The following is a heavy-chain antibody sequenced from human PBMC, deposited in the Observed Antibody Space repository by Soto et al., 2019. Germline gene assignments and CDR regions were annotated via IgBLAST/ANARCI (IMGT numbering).Heavy chain of an antibody. CDR1: GFMFEKYD. Sequence: EVQLVESGGGLMRPGGSLRLSCTASGFMFEKYDMHWVRQRAGKGLEWVAAIGTTGHPYYPGSAKGRFNISRENVTNSLFLQVNDLKAGDTAVYYCARGSSGWYAALDSWGHGTLVTVSA. J-gene: IGHJ5*01. D-gene: IGHD6-19*01. V-gene: IGHV3-13*05. CDR2: IGTTGHP. CDR3: ARGSSGWYAALDS.